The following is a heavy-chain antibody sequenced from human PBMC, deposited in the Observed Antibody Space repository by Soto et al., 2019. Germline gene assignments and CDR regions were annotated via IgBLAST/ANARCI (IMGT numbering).Heavy chain of an antibody. CDR1: GGSISSGDYY. D-gene: IGHD4-17*01. J-gene: IGHJ4*02. V-gene: IGHV4-30-4*01. CDR3: ARESLTTVTGYDY. CDR2: IYYSGST. Sequence: QVQLQESGPGLVKPSQTLSLTCTVSGGSISSGDYYWSWIRKPPGKGLEWIGYIYYSGSTYYNPSLKSRVTISVDTSKNQFSLKLSSVTAADTAVYYCARESLTTVTGYDYWGQGTLVTVSS.